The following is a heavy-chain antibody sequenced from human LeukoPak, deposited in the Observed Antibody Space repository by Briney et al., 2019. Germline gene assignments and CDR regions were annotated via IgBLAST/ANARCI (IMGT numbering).Heavy chain of an antibody. CDR3: ATVGYSSSSDAFDI. D-gene: IGHD6-6*01. CDR2: IIPIFGTA. J-gene: IGHJ3*02. CDR1: GGTFSSYA. V-gene: IGHV1-69*05. Sequence: ASVKVSCKASGGTFSSYAISWVRQAPGQGLEWMGGIIPIFGTANYAQKFQGRVTITTDESTSTAYMELSSLRSEDTAVYYCATVGYSSSSDAFDIWGQGTMVTVSS.